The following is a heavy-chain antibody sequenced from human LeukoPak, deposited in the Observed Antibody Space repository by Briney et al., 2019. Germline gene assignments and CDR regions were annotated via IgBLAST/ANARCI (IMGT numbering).Heavy chain of an antibody. D-gene: IGHD3-22*01. CDR3: AREYYYDSSGYYSNNWFDP. J-gene: IGHJ5*02. CDR1: GYTFTSYY. Sequence: ASVKVSCKASGYTFTSYYMHWVRQAPGQGLEWMGIINPSGGSTSYAQKFQGRVTMTRDTSASTVYVELSSLRSEDTAVYYCAREYYYDSSGYYSNNWFDPWGQGTLVTVSS. V-gene: IGHV1-46*01. CDR2: INPSGGST.